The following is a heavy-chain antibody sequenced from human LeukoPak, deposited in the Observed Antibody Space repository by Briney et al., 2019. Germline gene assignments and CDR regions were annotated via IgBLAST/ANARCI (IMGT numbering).Heavy chain of an antibody. V-gene: IGHV4-59*01. D-gene: IGHD2-15*01. CDR3: ASASGGYYQYYMDV. J-gene: IGHJ6*03. Sequence: PSEALSLTCTVSGDSISSYYWTWIRQPPGRGLEYIGYFYYSGTTNYNPSLKSRVTISVDTSKNQLSLKLRSVTAADTAVYYCASASGGYYQYYMDVWGKGTTVTVAS. CDR2: FYYSGTT. CDR1: GDSISSYY.